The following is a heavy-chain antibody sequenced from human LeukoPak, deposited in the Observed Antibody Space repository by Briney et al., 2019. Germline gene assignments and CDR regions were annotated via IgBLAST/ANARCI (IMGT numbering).Heavy chain of an antibody. CDR1: GYTFTDYY. J-gene: IGHJ4*02. CDR2: INPSGDST. CDR3: ARGLFYYDNSGSRDFDF. V-gene: IGHV1-46*01. Sequence: ASVKVSCKASGYTFTDYYMHWVRQAPGQGLEWMGIINPSGDSTSYAQKFQGRVTMTRDMSTSTVYMELSSLRSEDTAVYYCARGLFYYDNSGSRDFDFWGQGTLVTVSS. D-gene: IGHD3-22*01.